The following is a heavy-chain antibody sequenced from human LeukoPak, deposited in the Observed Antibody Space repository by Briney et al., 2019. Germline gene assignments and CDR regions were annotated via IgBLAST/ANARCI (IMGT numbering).Heavy chain of an antibody. V-gene: IGHV5-51*01. CDR2: IYPGDSDT. J-gene: IGHJ4*02. D-gene: IGHD3-22*01. CDR3: ARRSGQYYYDSSGYPLDY. Sequence: GESLKISCKGSGYSFTSYWIGWVRQMPGKGLEGMGIIYPGDSDTRYSPSFQGQVTISADKSISTAYLQWSSLKASDTAMYYCARRSGQYYYDSSGYPLDYWGQGTLVTVSS. CDR1: GYSFTSYW.